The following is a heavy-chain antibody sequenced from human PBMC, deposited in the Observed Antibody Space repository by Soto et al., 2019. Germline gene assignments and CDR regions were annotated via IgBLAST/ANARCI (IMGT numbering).Heavy chain of an antibody. J-gene: IGHJ5*02. V-gene: IGHV4-30-4*01. CDR1: GGSISSGDYY. Sequence: SETLSLTCTVSGGSISSGDYYWSWIRQPPGKGLEWIGYIYYSGSTYYNPSLKSRVTISVDTSKNQFSLKLSSVTAADTAVYYCARDVLAARQPANWFDPWGQGTLVTVSS. D-gene: IGHD6-6*01. CDR2: IYYSGST. CDR3: ARDVLAARQPANWFDP.